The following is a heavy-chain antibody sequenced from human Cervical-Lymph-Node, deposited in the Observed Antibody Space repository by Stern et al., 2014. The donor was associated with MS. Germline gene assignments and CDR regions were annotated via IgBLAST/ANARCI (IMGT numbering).Heavy chain of an antibody. J-gene: IGHJ4*02. D-gene: IGHD2-21*01. CDR3: ARWSVACDY. CDR2: IYPGDSDI. CDR1: GYNFISYW. Sequence: MQLVQSGAELKKPGESLKISCKTSGYNFISYWIAWVRQVPGKDLEWIGIIYPGDSDITYSPSFQGHVTISVDKSITTAYLQWNSLKASDTAVYYCARWSVACDYWGQGALITVSS. V-gene: IGHV5-51*03.